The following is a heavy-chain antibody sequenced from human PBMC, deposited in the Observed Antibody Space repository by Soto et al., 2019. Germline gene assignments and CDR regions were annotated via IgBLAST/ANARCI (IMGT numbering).Heavy chain of an antibody. V-gene: IGHV4-59*12. D-gene: IGHD6-19*01. Sequence: PSETLSLTCTVSGGSISSYYWSWIRQPPGKGLEWIGYIYYSGSTNYNPSLKSRVTISVDTSKNQFSLKLSSVTAADTAVYYCARGPGSCWYDYWGQGTLVTVSS. CDR1: GGSISSYY. CDR2: IYYSGST. J-gene: IGHJ4*02. CDR3: ARGPGSCWYDY.